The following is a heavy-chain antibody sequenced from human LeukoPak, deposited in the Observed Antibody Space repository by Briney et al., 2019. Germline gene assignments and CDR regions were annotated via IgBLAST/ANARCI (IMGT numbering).Heavy chain of an antibody. CDR3: AKVAVVIRANDAFDI. J-gene: IGHJ3*02. D-gene: IGHD3-22*01. CDR1: GFTFSSYA. CDR2: ISYDGSNK. Sequence: GGSLRLSCAASGFTFSSYAMSWVRQAPGKGLEWVAVISYDGSNKYYADSVKGRFTISRDNSKNTLYLQMNSLRAEDTAAYYCAKVAVVIRANDAFDIWGQGTMVTVSS. V-gene: IGHV3-30*18.